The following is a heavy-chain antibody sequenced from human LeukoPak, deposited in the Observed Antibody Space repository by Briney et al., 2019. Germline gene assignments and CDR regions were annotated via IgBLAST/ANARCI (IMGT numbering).Heavy chain of an antibody. CDR1: GFTFSDSA. V-gene: IGHV3-73*01. D-gene: IGHD3-22*01. CDR3: TRINYDSSDYPHPFDY. CDR2: IRSKTNSYAT. Sequence: PGGSLRLSCAASGFTFSDSAVHWVRQASGKGLEWIGRIRSKTNSYATAYAASVKGRFTISSDDSKNTAYLQMNSLKTEDTAVYYCTRINYDSSDYPHPFDYWGQGALVTVSS. J-gene: IGHJ4*02.